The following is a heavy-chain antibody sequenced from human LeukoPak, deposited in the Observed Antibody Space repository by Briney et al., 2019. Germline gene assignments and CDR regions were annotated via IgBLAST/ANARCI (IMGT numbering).Heavy chain of an antibody. CDR2: ISAYNGNT. CDR1: GYSFTSYG. D-gene: IGHD5-18*01. Sequence: VASVKVSCKTSGYSFTSYGVSWVRQAPGQGLEWMGWISAYNGNTHYAQKFQGRVTMTTDTSTSTAYMELRSLRSEDTAVYYCARVRGYSYGPGDYWGQGTLVTVSS. J-gene: IGHJ4*02. CDR3: ARVRGYSYGPGDY. V-gene: IGHV1-18*01.